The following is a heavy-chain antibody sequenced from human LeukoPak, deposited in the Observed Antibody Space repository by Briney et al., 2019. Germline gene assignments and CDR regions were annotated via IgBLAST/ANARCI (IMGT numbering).Heavy chain of an antibody. Sequence: PGGSLRLSCAASGFTFSSYAMHWVRQAPGKGLEWVAVISYDGSNKYYADSVKGRFTISRDNSKNTLYLQMNSLRAEDTAVYYCARGGLYCSSTSCYIHYGMDVWGQGTTVTVSS. V-gene: IGHV3-30-3*01. J-gene: IGHJ6*02. D-gene: IGHD2-2*02. CDR1: GFTFSSYA. CDR2: ISYDGSNK. CDR3: ARGGLYCSSTSCYIHYGMDV.